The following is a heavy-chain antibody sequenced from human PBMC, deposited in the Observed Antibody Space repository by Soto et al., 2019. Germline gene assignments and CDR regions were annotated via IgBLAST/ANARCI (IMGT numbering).Heavy chain of an antibody. J-gene: IGHJ4*02. V-gene: IGHV1-69*13. CDR2: IIPIFGTA. CDR3: AGPRLNYDFRSGYYYY. D-gene: IGHD3-3*01. Sequence: SVKVSCKASGGTFSSYAISWVRQAPGQGLEWMGGIIPIFGTANYAQKFQGRVTITADESTSTAYMELSSLRSEDTAVYYCAGPRLNYDFRSGYYYYWGQGTLVTVSS. CDR1: GGTFSSYA.